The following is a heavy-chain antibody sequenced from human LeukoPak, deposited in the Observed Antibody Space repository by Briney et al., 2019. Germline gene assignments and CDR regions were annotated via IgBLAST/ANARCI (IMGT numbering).Heavy chain of an antibody. CDR2: INHSGST. D-gene: IGHD3-22*01. V-gene: IGHV4-34*01. Sequence: SETLSLTYAVYGGSFSGYYWSWIRQPPGKGLEWIGEINHSGSTNYNPSLKSRVTISVDTSKNQFSLKLSSVTAADTAVYYCARRSFYYDSSGYYGAWGQGTLVTVSS. CDR3: ARRSFYYDSSGYYGA. J-gene: IGHJ4*02. CDR1: GGSFSGYY.